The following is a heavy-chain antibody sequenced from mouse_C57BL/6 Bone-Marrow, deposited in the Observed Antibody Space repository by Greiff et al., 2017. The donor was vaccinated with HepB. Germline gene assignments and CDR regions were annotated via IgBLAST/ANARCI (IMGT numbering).Heavy chain of an antibody. D-gene: IGHD1-1*01. J-gene: IGHJ4*01. CDR1: GYTFTSYG. Sequence: VHLVESGAELARPGASVKLSCKASGYTFTSYGISWVKQRTGQGLEWIGEIYPRSGNTYYNEKFKGKATLTADKSSSTAYMELRSLTSEDSAVYFCAREEASTVVAKGYWGQGTSVTVSS. CDR2: IYPRSGNT. CDR3: AREEASTVVAKGY. V-gene: IGHV1-81*01.